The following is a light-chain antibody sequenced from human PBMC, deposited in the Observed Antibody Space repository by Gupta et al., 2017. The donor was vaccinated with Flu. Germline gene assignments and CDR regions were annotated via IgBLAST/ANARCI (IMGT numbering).Light chain of an antibody. Sequence: QSVLTPPHSVSGAPGQRLTISCNGSNSNIGAGYDIHWYQQLPGTAPKLLIYANSDRPSGVPDRFSGSKSGMSASLAITGLQAEDEADYYCQSYDSSRSGYVFGPGTKVTVL. CDR2: ANS. CDR1: NSNIGAGYD. J-gene: IGLJ1*01. CDR3: QSYDSSRSGYV. V-gene: IGLV1-40*01.